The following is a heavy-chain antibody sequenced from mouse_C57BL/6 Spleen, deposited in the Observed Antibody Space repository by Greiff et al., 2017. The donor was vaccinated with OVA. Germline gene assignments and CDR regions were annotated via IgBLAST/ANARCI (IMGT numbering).Heavy chain of an antibody. J-gene: IGHJ2*01. CDR2: IYPGDGDT. Sequence: QVTLKESGAELVKPGASVKISCKASGYAFSSYWMNWVKQRPGKGLEWIGQIYPGDGDTNYNGKFKGKATLTADKSSSTAYMQLSSLTSEDSAVYFCARSGGSSYVGYWGQGTTLTVSS. D-gene: IGHD1-1*01. V-gene: IGHV1-80*01. CDR3: ARSGGSSYVGY. CDR1: GYAFSSYW.